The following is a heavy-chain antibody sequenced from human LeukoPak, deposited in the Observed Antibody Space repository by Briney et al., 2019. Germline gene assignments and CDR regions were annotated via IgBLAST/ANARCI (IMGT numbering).Heavy chain of an antibody. Sequence: SETLSLTCAVSGYSISSGYYWGWIRQPPGKGLEWIGNMHHSGSTFYNPSLKSRVTISVDTSKNQFSLKLSSVTAADTAVYYCARRIGTSYFDYWGQGTLVIVSS. CDR1: GYSISSGYY. J-gene: IGHJ4*02. CDR2: MHHSGST. D-gene: IGHD1-1*01. CDR3: ARRIGTSYFDY. V-gene: IGHV4-38-2*01.